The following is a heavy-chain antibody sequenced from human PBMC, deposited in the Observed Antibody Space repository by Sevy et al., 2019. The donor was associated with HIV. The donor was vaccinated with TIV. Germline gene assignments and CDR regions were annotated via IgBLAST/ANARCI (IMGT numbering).Heavy chain of an antibody. CDR3: ATPTPTYSGYDAASFGMDV. D-gene: IGHD5-12*01. CDR2: ISGSGGST. CDR1: GFTFSSYA. V-gene: IGHV3-23*01. Sequence: GGSLRLSCAASGFTFSSYAMSWVRQAPGKGLEWVSAISGSGGSTYYADSVKGRFTISRDNSKNALYLQMNSLRAEDTAVYYCATPTPTYSGYDAASFGMDVWGQGTTVTVSS. J-gene: IGHJ6*02.